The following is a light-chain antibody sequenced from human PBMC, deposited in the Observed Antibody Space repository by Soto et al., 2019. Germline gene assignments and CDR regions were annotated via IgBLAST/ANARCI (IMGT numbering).Light chain of an antibody. CDR2: GAS. CDR1: QSVSRNY. CDR3: PHYGDSPIYT. V-gene: IGKV3-20*01. J-gene: IGKJ3*01. Sequence: EIVLTQSPGTLSLSPGATATLSCRASQSVSRNYLAWFQQKPGQAPRLLIHGASSRAAGTPDRFSGSGSGTDFTLTISRLEPEDFAVYYCPHYGDSPIYTFGPGTKVDFK.